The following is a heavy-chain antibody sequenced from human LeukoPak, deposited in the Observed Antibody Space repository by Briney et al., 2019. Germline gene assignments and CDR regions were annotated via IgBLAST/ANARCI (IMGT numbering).Heavy chain of an antibody. J-gene: IGHJ4*02. CDR3: ARTEADDFWSGYPFDY. V-gene: IGHV1-3*01. Sequence: GASVKVSCKASGYTFTSYAMHWVRQAPGQRLKWMGWINAGNGNTKYSQKFQGRVTITRDTSASTAYMELSSLRSEDTAVYYCARTEADDFWSGYPFDYWGQGTLVTVSS. D-gene: IGHD3-3*01. CDR2: INAGNGNT. CDR1: GYTFTSYA.